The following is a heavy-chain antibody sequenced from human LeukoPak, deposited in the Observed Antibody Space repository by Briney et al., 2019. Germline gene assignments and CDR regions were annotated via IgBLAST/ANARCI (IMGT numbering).Heavy chain of an antibody. CDR3: ASTSRGYEGY. V-gene: IGHV3-21*01. Sequence: GGSLRLSCAASGFIFSIYSINWVRQPPGKGLEWVSSISSSSTYIYYADSLKGRFTISRDNAKNSLYLQMNSLRAEDTAVYYCASTSRGYEGYWGQGTLVTVSS. D-gene: IGHD5-12*01. CDR1: GFIFSIYS. CDR2: ISSSSTYI. J-gene: IGHJ4*02.